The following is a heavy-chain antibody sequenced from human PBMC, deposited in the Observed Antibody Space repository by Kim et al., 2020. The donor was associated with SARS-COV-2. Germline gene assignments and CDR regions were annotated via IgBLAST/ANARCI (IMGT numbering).Heavy chain of an antibody. D-gene: IGHD3-22*01. J-gene: IGHJ3*02. Sequence: VKGRFTISRDNAKNSLYLQMNSLRDEDTAVYYCARIRRNYYDSSNDAFDIWGQGTMVTVSS. V-gene: IGHV3-48*02. CDR3: ARIRRNYYDSSNDAFDI.